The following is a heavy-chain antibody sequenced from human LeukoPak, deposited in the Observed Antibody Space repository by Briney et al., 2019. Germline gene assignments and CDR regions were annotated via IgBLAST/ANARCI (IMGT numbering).Heavy chain of an antibody. CDR1: GGSISSGGYS. CDR2: IYHSGST. Sequence: PSQTLSLTCAVSGGSISSGGYSWSWIRQPPGKGLEWIGYIYHSGSTYYNPSLKSRVTISVDRSKNQFSLKLSSVTAADTAVYYCARNSGYDLDFDYWGQGTLVTVSS. CDR3: ARNSGYDLDFDY. V-gene: IGHV4-30-2*01. J-gene: IGHJ4*02. D-gene: IGHD5-12*01.